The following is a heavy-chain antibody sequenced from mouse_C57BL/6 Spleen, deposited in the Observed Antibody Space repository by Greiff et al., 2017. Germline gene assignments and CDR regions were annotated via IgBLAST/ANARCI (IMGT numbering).Heavy chain of an antibody. CDR2: ISDGGSYT. Sequence: VQLKESGGGLVKPGGSLKLSCAASGFTFSSYAMSWVRQTPEKRLEWVATISDGGSYTYYPDNVKGRFTISRDNAKNNLYLQMSHLKSEDTAMYYCARDRSNYLHAMDYWGQGTSVTVSS. CDR1: GFTFSSYA. CDR3: ARDRSNYLHAMDY. J-gene: IGHJ4*01. V-gene: IGHV5-4*01. D-gene: IGHD2-5*01.